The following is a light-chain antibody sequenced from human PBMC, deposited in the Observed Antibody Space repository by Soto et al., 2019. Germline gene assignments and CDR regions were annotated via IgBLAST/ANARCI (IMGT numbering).Light chain of an antibody. Sequence: DIQMTQSPSTLSASVGDRVTIPCRASQGISKWLAWYQQKPGKAPKLLIYGASSLESGVPSRFSGSGSGTEFTLIIGSLQPDDFATYFCQQYNSYDMWSFGQGTKVDLK. CDR2: GAS. CDR1: QGISKW. V-gene: IGKV1-5*01. J-gene: IGKJ1*01. CDR3: QQYNSYDMWS.